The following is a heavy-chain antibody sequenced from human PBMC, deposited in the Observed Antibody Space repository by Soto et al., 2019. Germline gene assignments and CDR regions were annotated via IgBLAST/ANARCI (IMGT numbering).Heavy chain of an antibody. Sequence: QVQVQESGPGLVKPSQTLSLKCSVSGGSIGSRDYYWSWIRQHPEKALEWIGSIYYNGNTDYNPSLRGRPPMSLDTSMNEFSLKLTSVTAADTAVYYCARDKGGAALKGSGMDVWGQGTTVTVS. CDR2: IYYNGNT. D-gene: IGHD3-10*01. CDR1: GGSIGSRDYY. V-gene: IGHV4-31*02. CDR3: ARDKGGAALKGSGMDV. J-gene: IGHJ6*02.